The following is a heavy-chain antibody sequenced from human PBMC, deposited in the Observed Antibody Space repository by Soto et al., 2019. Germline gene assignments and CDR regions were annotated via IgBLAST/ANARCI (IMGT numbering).Heavy chain of an antibody. V-gene: IGHV3-23*01. CDR1: GFSFSRYA. CDR2: LSGSGGST. Sequence: GGSLILYCAASGFSFSRYAMSWVRQAPGKWLEWVSALSGSGGSTYYADSVKGRFTISRDNSKNTLYLQMNSLRAEDTAVYYCAKDHYDSSGYYYYYYGMDVWGQGTTVTVSS. J-gene: IGHJ6*02. CDR3: AKDHYDSSGYYYYYYGMDV. D-gene: IGHD3-22*01.